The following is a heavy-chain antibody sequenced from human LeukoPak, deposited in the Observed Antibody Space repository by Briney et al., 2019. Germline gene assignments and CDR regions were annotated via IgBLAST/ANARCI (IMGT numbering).Heavy chain of an antibody. D-gene: IGHD3-16*01. CDR2: TFHRGGA. V-gene: IGHV4-30-4*01. Sequence: SQTLSLTCTVSGGSVSSDDYHWSWIRQPPGKGLEWTGCTFHRGGAYYNPSLRSRVTMSVDTSKNGFSLELRSVTAADTAVYFCARGRNNYDWLDPWGQGTLVTVSS. CDR1: GGSVSSDDYH. J-gene: IGHJ5*02. CDR3: ARGRNNYDWLDP.